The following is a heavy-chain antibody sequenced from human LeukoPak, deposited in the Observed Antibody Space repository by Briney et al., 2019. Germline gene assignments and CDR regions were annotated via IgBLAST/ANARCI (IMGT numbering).Heavy chain of an antibody. Sequence: SETLSLTCTVSGGSITGSTYYWGWFRQPPGKGLEWIASFYYDGRTYYSPSLKSRVTISGDTSKNHFSLKLSSVTAADTAVYYCMGRAGDWAVNWVDPWGQGSLVTVSS. J-gene: IGHJ5*02. CDR1: GGSITGSTYY. CDR2: FYYDGRT. V-gene: IGHV4-39*02. CDR3: MGRAGDWAVNWVDP. D-gene: IGHD2-21*02.